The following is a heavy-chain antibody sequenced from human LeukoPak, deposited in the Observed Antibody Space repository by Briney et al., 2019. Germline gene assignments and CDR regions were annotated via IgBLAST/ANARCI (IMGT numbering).Heavy chain of an antibody. Sequence: PSETLSLTCTVSGGSISSSSYYWGWIRQPPGKGLEWIVSIYYSGSTYYNPSLKSRITISVDTSKNQFSLKLSSVTAGDTAVYYCARSMYYYDSSGYQGSYWFDPWGQGTLVTVSS. CDR3: ARSMYYYDSSGYQGSYWFDP. CDR2: IYYSGST. D-gene: IGHD3-22*01. J-gene: IGHJ5*02. CDR1: GGSISSSSYY. V-gene: IGHV4-39*01.